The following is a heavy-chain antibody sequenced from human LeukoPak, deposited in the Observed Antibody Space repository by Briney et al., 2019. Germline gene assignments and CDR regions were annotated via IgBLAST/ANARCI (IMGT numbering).Heavy chain of an antibody. CDR1: GFTFSKFA. J-gene: IGHJ4*02. CDR3: ARAPGYGAAYYFDY. Sequence: GRSLRLSCAAAGFTFSKFAMHWVRQAPGKGLEWVAVVSYDGSYKYYADSVKGRFTISRDNSKNTLYPQMNSLRAEDTAVYYCARAPGYGAAYYFDYWGQGTLVTVSS. V-gene: IGHV3-30*04. CDR2: VSYDGSYK. D-gene: IGHD1-1*01.